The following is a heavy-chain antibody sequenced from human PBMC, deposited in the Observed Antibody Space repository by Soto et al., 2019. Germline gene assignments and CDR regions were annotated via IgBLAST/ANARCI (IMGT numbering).Heavy chain of an antibody. CDR2: INSDGSST. V-gene: IGHV3-74*01. J-gene: IGHJ6*02. Sequence: PVGSLRLSCAASGFTFSSYWMHWVRQAPGKGLVWVSRINSDGSSTSYADSVKGRFTISRDNAKNTLYLQMNSLRAEDTAVYYCARAAGLPGTDYYYYGMDVWGQGTTVTVSS. CDR3: ARAAGLPGTDYYYYGMDV. CDR1: GFTFSSYW.